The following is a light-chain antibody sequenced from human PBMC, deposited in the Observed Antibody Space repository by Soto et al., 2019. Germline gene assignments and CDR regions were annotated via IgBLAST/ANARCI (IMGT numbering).Light chain of an antibody. J-gene: IGKJ3*01. CDR3: QQRSNWLVT. Sequence: EIVLTQSPATLSLSPGERATLSCRASQSVSSYLAWYQQKPGQAPRLLIYDASNMATGIPARFSGSGSGTDFTLTISSLEPEDFAVYYCQQRSNWLVTFGPGTKVDIK. CDR2: DAS. CDR1: QSVSSY. V-gene: IGKV3-11*01.